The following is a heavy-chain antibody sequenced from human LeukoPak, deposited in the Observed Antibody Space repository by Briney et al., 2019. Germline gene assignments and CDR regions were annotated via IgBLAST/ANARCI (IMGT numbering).Heavy chain of an antibody. CDR2: ISGSGGST. Sequence: GSLRLSCAASGFTFSSYAMSWVRQAPGKGLKWVSAISGSGGSTYYADSVKGRFTISRDNSKNTLYLQMNSLRAEDTAVYYCAKMPTPSGYGLATFDYWGQGTLVTVSS. V-gene: IGHV3-23*01. CDR1: GFTFSSYA. D-gene: IGHD5-12*01. J-gene: IGHJ4*02. CDR3: AKMPTPSGYGLATFDY.